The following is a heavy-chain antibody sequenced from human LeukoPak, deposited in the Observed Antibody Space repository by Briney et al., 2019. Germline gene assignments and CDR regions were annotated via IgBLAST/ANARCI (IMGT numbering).Heavy chain of an antibody. J-gene: IGHJ3*02. CDR1: GYIFTTYG. V-gene: IGHV1-18*01. D-gene: IGHD1-26*01. Sequence: ASVKVSCKASGYIFTTYGISWVRQAPGQGLECMGWISTYNGNTKNAQKLQGRVTMTTDTSTSTAYMELTSLRFDDTAVYYCARDREAYSGSPTAFDIWGQGTMVTVSS. CDR2: ISTYNGNT. CDR3: ARDREAYSGSPTAFDI.